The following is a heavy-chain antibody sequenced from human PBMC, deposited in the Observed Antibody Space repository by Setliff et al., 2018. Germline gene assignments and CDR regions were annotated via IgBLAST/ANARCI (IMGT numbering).Heavy chain of an antibody. Sequence: SETLSLTCTVSGGSISSYYWSWIRQPPGKGLEWIGYIDYSGSTNYNPSLKSRVTISLDTSKNQFSLQLSSMTAADTAVYYCARFLNPRDGYQNSPGFDFWGQGTLVTVSS. CDR2: IDYSGST. CDR3: ARFLNPRDGYQNSPGFDF. D-gene: IGHD5-12*01. V-gene: IGHV4-59*01. J-gene: IGHJ4*02. CDR1: GGSISSYY.